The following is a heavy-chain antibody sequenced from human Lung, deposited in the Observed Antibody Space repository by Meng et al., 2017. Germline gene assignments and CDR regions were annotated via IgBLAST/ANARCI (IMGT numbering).Heavy chain of an antibody. CDR2: INHSGST. CDR1: GGSFSDYY. CDR3: ARGPTTMAHDFDY. J-gene: IGHJ4*02. D-gene: IGHD4-11*01. V-gene: IGHV4-34*01. Sequence: QPARARLFMPSHPLPLTCVLSGGSFSDYYCSWIRQPPGKGLDWIGEINHSGSTNYHPSLESRATISVDTSQNNLSLKLSSVTAADSAVYYCARGPTTMAHDFDYWGQGTLVTVSS.